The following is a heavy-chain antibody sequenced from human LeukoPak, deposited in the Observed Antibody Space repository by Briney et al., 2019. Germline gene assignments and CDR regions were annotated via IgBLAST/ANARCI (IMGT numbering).Heavy chain of an antibody. V-gene: IGHV1-2*06. J-gene: IGHJ5*02. CDR1: GYTFTGYY. CDR3: ARALWYDIVGTMGYNWFDP. CDR2: INPNSGGT. Sequence: GASVKVSCKASGYTFTGYYMHWVRQAPGQGLEWMGRINPNSGGTNYAQKFQGRVTMTRDTSISTAYMELSRLRSDDTAVYYCARALWYDIVGTMGYNWFDPWGQGTLVTVSS. D-gene: IGHD5-12*01.